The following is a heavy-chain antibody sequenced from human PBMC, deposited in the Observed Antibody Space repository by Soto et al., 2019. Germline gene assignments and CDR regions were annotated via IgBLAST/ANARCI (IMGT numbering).Heavy chain of an antibody. Sequence: EVQLVESGGGLVKPGGSLRLSCAASGFTFSNAWMNWVRQAPGKGLEWVGRIKSKTDGGTTDYAAPVKGRFTISRDDSKTTLKLQMNGLKTEDTAVYYCTTAGSGAAAGTGAYYYYGMDVWGQGTTVTVSS. CDR1: GFTFSNAW. CDR2: IKSKTDGGTT. CDR3: TTAGSGAAAGTGAYYYYGMDV. V-gene: IGHV3-15*07. D-gene: IGHD6-13*01. J-gene: IGHJ6*02.